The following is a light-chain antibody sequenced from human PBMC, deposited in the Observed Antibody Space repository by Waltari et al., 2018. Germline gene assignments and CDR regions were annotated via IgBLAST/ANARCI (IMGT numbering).Light chain of an antibody. J-gene: IGKJ1*01. Sequence: EIVLTQSPGTLSLSPGERATLSCRASQSVSSSYLAWYKQEPGQAPRLLIYGASSRATGIPDRFSGSGSGTDFTLTISRLEPEEFAVYYCQQYGSSPWTFGQGTKVEIK. V-gene: IGKV3-20*01. CDR3: QQYGSSPWT. CDR2: GAS. CDR1: QSVSSSY.